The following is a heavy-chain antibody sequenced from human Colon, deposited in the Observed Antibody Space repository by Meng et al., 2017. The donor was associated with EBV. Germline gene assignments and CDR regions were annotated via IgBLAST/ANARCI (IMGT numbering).Heavy chain of an antibody. J-gene: IGHJ2*01. V-gene: IGHV4-59*08. Sequence: HVHLSESGPVSVKPSEPLSLTRLGSGAPLSIHYWGWTRQLPGKGLKWIGYIHYSEGTANYIPALKSRFTISVDPSKTQFSLTLSSVAAADTAVYYCARYKLFDPSGSQHWYFDLWGRCTLVTVSS. CDR3: ARYKLFDPSGSQHWYFDL. D-gene: IGHD3-22*01. CDR2: IHYSEGTA. CDR1: GAPLSIHY.